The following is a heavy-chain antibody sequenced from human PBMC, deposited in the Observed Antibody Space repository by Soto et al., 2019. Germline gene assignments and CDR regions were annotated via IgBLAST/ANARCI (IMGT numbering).Heavy chain of an antibody. V-gene: IGHV4-31*03. CDR2: IYYSGST. J-gene: IGHJ4*02. CDR1: GGSISSGGYY. CDR3: ARRGGGEDQFDY. Sequence: QVQLQESGPGLVKPSQTLSLTCTVSGGSISSGGYYWSWIRQHPGKGLEWIGYIYYSGSTYYNPSQKSRVTISVDTSKNQFALKLSSVTAADPAVHYCARRGGGEDQFDYWGQGTLVTVSS. D-gene: IGHD2-2*01.